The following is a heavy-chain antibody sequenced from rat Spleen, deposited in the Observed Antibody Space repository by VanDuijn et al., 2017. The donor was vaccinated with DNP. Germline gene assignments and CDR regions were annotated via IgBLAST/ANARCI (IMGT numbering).Heavy chain of an antibody. Sequence: EVQLVESGGGLVQPGRSLKLSCAASGLTFSSYVMHWFRQAPENGIQWLAYINTDSSDIQYAETVKGRFTISRDNAKNTVDMQLSSLRSEDTAIYFCARETGSSRYFDFWGPGTMVTVSS. CDR1: GLTFSSYV. D-gene: IGHD5-1*01. CDR3: ARETGSSRYFDF. J-gene: IGHJ1*01. V-gene: IGHV5-43*01. CDR2: INTDSSDI.